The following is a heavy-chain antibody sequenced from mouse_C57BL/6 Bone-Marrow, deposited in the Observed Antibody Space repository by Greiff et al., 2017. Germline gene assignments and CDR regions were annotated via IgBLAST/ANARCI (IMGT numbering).Heavy chain of an antibody. D-gene: IGHD1-1*01. CDR1: GYAFSSSW. CDR2: IYPGDGDT. CDR3: ASPLITSVRNWYFDV. Sequence: VQLQQSGPELVKPGASVKISCKASGYAFSSSWMNWVKQRPGKGLEWIGRIYPGDGDTNYNGKFKGKATLTVDKSSSTTYMKLSSLTSEDSAVYYCASPLITSVRNWYFDVWGTGTTVTVSS. J-gene: IGHJ1*03. V-gene: IGHV1-82*01.